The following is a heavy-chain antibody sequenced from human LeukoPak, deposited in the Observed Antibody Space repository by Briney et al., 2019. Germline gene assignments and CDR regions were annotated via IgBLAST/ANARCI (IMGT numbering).Heavy chain of an antibody. CDR3: TRDKGKMVAAIYYYYYYMDV. V-gene: IGHV3-73*01. CDR1: GFTFSGSA. J-gene: IGHJ6*03. Sequence: GGSLRLSCAASGFTFSGSAMHWVRQASGKGLEWVGRIRSKANSYATAYAASVKGRFTISRDDSKSIAYLQMNSLKTEDTAVYYCTRDKGKMVAAIYYYYYYMDVWGKGTTVTVSS. CDR2: IRSKANSYAT. D-gene: IGHD2-15*01.